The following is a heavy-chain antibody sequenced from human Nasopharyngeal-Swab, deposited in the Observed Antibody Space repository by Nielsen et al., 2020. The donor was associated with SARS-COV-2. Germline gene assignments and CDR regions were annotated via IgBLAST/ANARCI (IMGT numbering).Heavy chain of an antibody. V-gene: IGHV4-39*01. CDR3: ARLSPEDGDY. J-gene: IGHJ4*02. CDR2: IYYSGST. D-gene: IGHD3-10*01. Sequence: RQAPGKGLEWIGSIYYSGSTYYNPSLKSRVTISVDTSKNQFSLKLSSVTAADTAVYYCARLSPEDGDYWGQGTLVTSPQ.